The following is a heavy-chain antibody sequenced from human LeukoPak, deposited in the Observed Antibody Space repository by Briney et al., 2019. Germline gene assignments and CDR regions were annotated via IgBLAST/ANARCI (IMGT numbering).Heavy chain of an antibody. V-gene: IGHV3-23*01. CDR3: AKDTVHSTSSIDY. D-gene: IGHD6-6*01. CDR2: ISGSGGST. Sequence: GGSLRLSCAASGFTFSSYAMSWVRQAPGKGLEWVSGISGSGGSTYYADSVKGRFTISRDNSKNSLYLQMNSLRAEDTAVYYCAKDTVHSTSSIDYWGQGTLVTVSS. J-gene: IGHJ4*02. CDR1: GFTFSSYA.